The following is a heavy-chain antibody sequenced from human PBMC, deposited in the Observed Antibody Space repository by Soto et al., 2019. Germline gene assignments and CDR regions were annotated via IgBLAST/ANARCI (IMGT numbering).Heavy chain of an antibody. D-gene: IGHD4-17*01. Sequence: PSETLSLTCTVSGGSISSYYWSWIRQPPGKGLEWIGYIYYSGSTNYNPSLKSRVTISVDTSKNQFSLKLSSVTAADTAVYYCARDSLGYGDLDYWGQGTLVTVSS. CDR1: GGSISSYY. CDR3: ARDSLGYGDLDY. J-gene: IGHJ4*02. V-gene: IGHV4-59*01. CDR2: IYYSGST.